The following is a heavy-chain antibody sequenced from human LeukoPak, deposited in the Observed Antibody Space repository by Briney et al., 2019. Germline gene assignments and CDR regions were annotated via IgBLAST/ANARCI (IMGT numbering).Heavy chain of an antibody. CDR2: IYTSGST. J-gene: IGHJ3*02. D-gene: IGHD1-26*01. CDR1: GGSISSYY. CDR3: ARSGYSGSYGSAFDI. V-gene: IGHV4-4*07. Sequence: SETLSLTCTVSGGSISSYYWSWIRQPAGKGLEWIGRIYTSGSTNYNPSLKSRVTMSVDTSKNQFSLKLSSVTAADTAVYYFARSGYSGSYGSAFDIWGQGTMVTVSS.